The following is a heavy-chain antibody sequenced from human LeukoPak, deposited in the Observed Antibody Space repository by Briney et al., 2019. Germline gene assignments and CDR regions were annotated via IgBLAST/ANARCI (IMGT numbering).Heavy chain of an antibody. CDR2: IHYSGAI. V-gene: IGHV4-59*08. CDR3: ARYGSGAYALDV. CDR1: GGPISTYY. Sequence: SETLSLTCTVSGGPISTYYWSWIRQPPGKGLEWIAHIHYSGAIKYNPSLKSRVSMSVDTSKNQFSLRLSSVTAADTAVYYCARYGSGAYALDVWGQGTMVTVSS. J-gene: IGHJ3*01. D-gene: IGHD3-10*01.